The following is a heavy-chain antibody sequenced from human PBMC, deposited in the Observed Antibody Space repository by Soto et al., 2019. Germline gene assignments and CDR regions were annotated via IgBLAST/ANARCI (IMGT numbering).Heavy chain of an antibody. CDR3: ARGGSKPYYYYYYGMDV. D-gene: IGHD3-16*01. V-gene: IGHV3-30-3*01. CDR1: GFTFSSYA. J-gene: IGHJ6*02. CDR2: ISYDGSNK. Sequence: QVQLVEAGGGVVQPGRSLRLSFAASGFTFSSYAMHWVRQAPGKGLEWVAVISYDGSNKYYADSVKGRFTISRDNSKNTLYLQMNSLRAEDTAVYYCARGGSKPYYYYYYGMDVWGQGTTVTVSS.